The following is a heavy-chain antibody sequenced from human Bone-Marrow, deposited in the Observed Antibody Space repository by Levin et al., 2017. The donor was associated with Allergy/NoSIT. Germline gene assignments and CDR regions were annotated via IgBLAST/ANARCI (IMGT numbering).Heavy chain of an antibody. CDR1: GFDFSPFG. CDR2: IPADEIDK. Sequence: SCAVSGFDFSPFGMQWVRQAPGKGLEWVAIIPADEIDKYYADSVRGRFTISRDNSKNTMYLQMDSLRPEDTAMYFCATDQSGRFDPWGQGTLVIVSS. CDR3: ATDQSGRFDP. J-gene: IGHJ5*02. V-gene: IGHV3-30*03.